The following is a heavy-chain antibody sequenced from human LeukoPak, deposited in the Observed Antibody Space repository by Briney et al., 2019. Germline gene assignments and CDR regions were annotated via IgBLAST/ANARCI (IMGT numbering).Heavy chain of an antibody. Sequence: GGSLRLSCGASGFTFNNYGMNWVRQAPGKGLEWVSGIGGSGDKTYYADSVKGRFTISRDNSKNTLYLEMNSLRAEDTAVYYCAKVGGAATDAFDIWGQGTMVTVSS. CDR3: AKVGGAATDAFDI. J-gene: IGHJ3*02. D-gene: IGHD6-13*01. V-gene: IGHV3-23*01. CDR2: IGGSGDKT. CDR1: GFTFNNYG.